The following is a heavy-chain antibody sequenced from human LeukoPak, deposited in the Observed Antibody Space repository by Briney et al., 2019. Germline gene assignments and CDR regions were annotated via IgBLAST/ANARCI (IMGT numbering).Heavy chain of an antibody. D-gene: IGHD6-19*01. CDR2: IWYDGSNK. V-gene: IGHV3-33*01. Sequence: GKSLRLSCAASGFTFSSYGMHWVRRAPGKGLEWVAVIWYDGSNKYYADSVKGRFTISRDNSKNTLSLQMNSLRAEDTAVYYCARFLYSSGLDYWGQGTLVAVSS. CDR3: ARFLYSSGLDY. CDR1: GFTFSSYG. J-gene: IGHJ4*02.